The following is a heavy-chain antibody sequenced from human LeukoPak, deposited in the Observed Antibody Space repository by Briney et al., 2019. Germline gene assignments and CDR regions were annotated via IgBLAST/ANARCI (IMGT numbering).Heavy chain of an antibody. Sequence: TASETLSLTCAIYGGSFSGYYWSWIRQPPGKGLEWIGEINHSGSTNYNPSLKSRVTMSVDTSKNQFSLKLSSVTAADTAVYYCARHRLRGYSGYDMVHWGQGTLVTVSS. J-gene: IGHJ4*02. V-gene: IGHV4-34*01. CDR1: GGSFSGYY. CDR3: ARHRLRGYSGYDMVH. D-gene: IGHD5-12*01. CDR2: INHSGST.